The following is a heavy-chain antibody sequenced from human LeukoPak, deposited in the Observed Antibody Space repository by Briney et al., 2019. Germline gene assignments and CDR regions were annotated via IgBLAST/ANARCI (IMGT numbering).Heavy chain of an antibody. CDR2: IYHSGST. CDR3: ARDVGATVDY. D-gene: IGHD1-26*01. V-gene: IGHV4-38-2*02. J-gene: IGHJ4*02. CDR1: GYSISSGYY. Sequence: SETLSLTCTVSGYSISSGYYWGWIRQPPGKGLEWIGSIYHSGSTYYNPSLKSRVTISVDTSKNQFSLKLRSVTAADTAVYYCARDVGATVDYWGQGTLVTVS.